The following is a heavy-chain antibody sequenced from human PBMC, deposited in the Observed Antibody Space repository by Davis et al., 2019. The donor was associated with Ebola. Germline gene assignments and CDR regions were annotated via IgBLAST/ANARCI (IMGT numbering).Heavy chain of an antibody. Sequence: PGGSLRLSCAVYGGSLNDYYWSWVRQPPGEGLEWIGEIDHRGDISYNPFLKSRATLSIDTSTRQISLRLTSVTAADTAIYYCATSHQIRGKDCFDYWDQGNLVIVSS. D-gene: IGHD2-2*01. CDR3: ATSHQIRGKDCFDY. CDR2: IDHRGDI. V-gene: IGHV4-34*01. CDR1: GGSLNDYY. J-gene: IGHJ4*02.